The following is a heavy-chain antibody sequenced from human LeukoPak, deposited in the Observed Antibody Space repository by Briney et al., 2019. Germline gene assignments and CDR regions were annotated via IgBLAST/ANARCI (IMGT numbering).Heavy chain of an antibody. CDR2: IYHSGST. V-gene: IGHV4-38-2*02. CDR3: ARDGFIVVVPAAQNWFDP. Sequence: PSETLSLTCTVSGYSISSGYYWGWIRQPPGKGLEWIGSIYHSGSTYYNPSLKSRVTISVDTSKSQFSLKLSSVTAADTAVYYCARDGFIVVVPAAQNWFDPWGQGTLVTVSS. CDR1: GYSISSGYY. J-gene: IGHJ5*02. D-gene: IGHD2-2*01.